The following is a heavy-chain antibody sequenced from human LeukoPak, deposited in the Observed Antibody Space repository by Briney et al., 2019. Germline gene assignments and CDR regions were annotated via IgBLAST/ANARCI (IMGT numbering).Heavy chain of an antibody. CDR1: GGSISSGGYY. V-gene: IGHV4-39*01. Sequence: SETLSLTCTVSGGSISSGGYYWSWIRQPPGKGLEWIGSIYYSGSTYYNPSLKSRVTISVDTSKNQFSLKLSSVTAADTAVYYCARRRNDFWSGYYTYYFDYWGQGTLVTVSS. CDR2: IYYSGST. J-gene: IGHJ4*02. CDR3: ARRRNDFWSGYYTYYFDY. D-gene: IGHD3-3*01.